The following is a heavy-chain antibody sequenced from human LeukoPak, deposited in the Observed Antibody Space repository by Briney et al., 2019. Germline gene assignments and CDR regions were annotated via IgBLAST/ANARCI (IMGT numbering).Heavy chain of an antibody. D-gene: IGHD6-6*01. CDR3: AREGGPGSSSGDYYYYYMDV. V-gene: IGHV1-18*01. CDR2: ISAYNGNT. J-gene: IGHJ6*03. Sequence: ASVKVSCKASGYTFTSYGISWVRQAPGQGLEWMGWISAYNGNTNYAQKLQGRVTMTTDTSTSTAYMELRSLRSDDTAVYYCAREGGPGSSSGDYYYYYMDVWGKGTTVTVSS. CDR1: GYTFTSYG.